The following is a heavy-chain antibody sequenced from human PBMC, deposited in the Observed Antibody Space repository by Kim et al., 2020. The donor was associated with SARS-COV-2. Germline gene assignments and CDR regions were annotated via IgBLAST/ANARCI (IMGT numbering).Heavy chain of an antibody. D-gene: IGHD1-26*01. Sequence: ASVKVSYKASGYTFTGYYMHWVRQAPGQGLEWMGRINPNSGGTNYAQKFQGRVTMTRDTSISTAYMELSRLRSDDTAVYYCAVVAVGAIDFDYWGQGTLVTVSS. CDR2: INPNSGGT. V-gene: IGHV1-2*06. CDR3: AVVAVGAIDFDY. J-gene: IGHJ4*02. CDR1: GYTFTGYY.